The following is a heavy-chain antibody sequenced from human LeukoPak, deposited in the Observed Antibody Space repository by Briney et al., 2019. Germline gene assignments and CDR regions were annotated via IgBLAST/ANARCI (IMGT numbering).Heavy chain of an antibody. V-gene: IGHV4-34*01. CDR2: INHSGST. CDR3: AGRWDSGSSVPRCLDP. Sequence: PSETLSLTCAVYGGSFSGYYWSWIRQPPGKGLEWIGEINHSGSTNYNPPLKSRVTISVDTSKNQFSLKLSSVTAADTAVYYCAGRWDSGSSVPRCLDPWGQGTLVSVSS. CDR1: GGSFSGYY. J-gene: IGHJ5*02. D-gene: IGHD6-6*01.